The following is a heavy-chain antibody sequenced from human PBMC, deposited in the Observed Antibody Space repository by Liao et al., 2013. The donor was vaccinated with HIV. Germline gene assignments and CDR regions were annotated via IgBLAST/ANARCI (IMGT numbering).Heavy chain of an antibody. V-gene: IGHV4-34*02. D-gene: IGHD1-26*01. CDR1: GGSFSDSY. Sequence: QVQLQQWGAGLLKPSETLSLTCAVYGGSFSDSYWSWFRQAPGEGLEWIGEIDHSGNTNYNPSLKSRVSISVDTSKSHFSLKLTSVTAADTAVYYCARFPSRYNGTYSWGQGTLVTVSS. CDR2: IDHSGNT. CDR3: ARFPSRYNGTYS. J-gene: IGHJ4*02.